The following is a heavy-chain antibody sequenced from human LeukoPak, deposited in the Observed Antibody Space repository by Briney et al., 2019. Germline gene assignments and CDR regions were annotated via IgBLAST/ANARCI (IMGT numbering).Heavy chain of an antibody. CDR2: INHSGST. D-gene: IGHD6-13*01. CDR1: GGSFSGYH. Sequence: SETLSLTCAVYGGSFSGYHWSWIRQPPGKGLEWIGEINHSGSTNYNPSLKSRVTISVDTSKNQFSLKLSSVTAADTAVYYCASLIAAAGFWGQGTLVTVSS. CDR3: ASLIAAAGF. J-gene: IGHJ4*02. V-gene: IGHV4-34*01.